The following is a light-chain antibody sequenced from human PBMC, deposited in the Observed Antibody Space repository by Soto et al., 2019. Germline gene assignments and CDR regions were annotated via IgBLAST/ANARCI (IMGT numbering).Light chain of an antibody. Sequence: DIRMTQSPXSXSPSVGDXVTITCQASQDISDYVKWYQQKPGKPPKVLIYDASNVEAGVPSRFSGSGSGTDFSFTISSLQPEDIATYYCQQYDNLPLTFGGGTKVDIK. CDR1: QDISDY. CDR2: DAS. CDR3: QQYDNLPLT. V-gene: IGKV1-33*01. J-gene: IGKJ4*01.